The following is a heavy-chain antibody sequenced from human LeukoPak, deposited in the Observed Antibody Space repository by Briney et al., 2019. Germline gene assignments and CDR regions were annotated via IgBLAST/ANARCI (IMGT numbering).Heavy chain of an antibody. CDR1: GITFNNYW. Sequence: GGSLRLSCEASGITFNNYWLHWVRQAPGKGLVWVSRVDTDGSGTIYADSVKGRFTVSRDNAKNTLYLQMISLRAEDTAVYYCARVTRYYFDYWGQGTLVTVSS. CDR2: VDTDGSGT. V-gene: IGHV3-74*01. J-gene: IGHJ4*02. CDR3: ARVTRYYFDY. D-gene: IGHD2-2*01.